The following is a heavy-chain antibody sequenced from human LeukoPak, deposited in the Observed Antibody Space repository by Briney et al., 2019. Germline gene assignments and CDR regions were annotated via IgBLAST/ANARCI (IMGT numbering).Heavy chain of an antibody. CDR2: INHSGST. J-gene: IGHJ4*02. Sequence: SETLSLTCAVYGGSFSGYYWSWIRQPPGKGLEWIGEINHSGSTNYSPSLKSRVTISVDTSKNQFSLKLSSVTAADTAVYYCARRRPYCSGGSCYLDYWGQGTLVTVSS. CDR3: ARRRPYCSGGSCYLDY. CDR1: GGSFSGYY. V-gene: IGHV4-34*01. D-gene: IGHD2-15*01.